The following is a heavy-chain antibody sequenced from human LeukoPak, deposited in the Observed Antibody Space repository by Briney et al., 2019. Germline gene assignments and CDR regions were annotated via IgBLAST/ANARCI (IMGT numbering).Heavy chain of an antibody. Sequence: PGGSLRLSCAASGFTFSSYEMNWVRQAPGKGLEWVSYISSSGSTLYYADSVKGRFTISRDNAKNSLYLQMNSLRAEDTAVYYCARDLNMVRGVILGNYYYYYGMDVWGKGTTVTVSS. D-gene: IGHD3-10*01. J-gene: IGHJ6*04. CDR1: GFTFSSYE. V-gene: IGHV3-48*03. CDR2: ISSSGSTL. CDR3: ARDLNMVRGVILGNYYYYYGMDV.